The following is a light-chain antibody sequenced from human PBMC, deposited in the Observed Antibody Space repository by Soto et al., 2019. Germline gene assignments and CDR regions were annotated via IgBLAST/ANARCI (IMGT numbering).Light chain of an antibody. V-gene: IGKV3-15*01. J-gene: IGKJ4*01. Sequence: EIVMKQSPATLPVSPVERASLSCRASHSDSSTLAWYRQTPGPTPSLLSYATSTRSTGMPARSICSRPGTEYTNAIRVLQSEDVDVYDCQHYNNRRLTFGGGT. CDR2: ATS. CDR1: HSDSST. CDR3: QHYNNRRLT.